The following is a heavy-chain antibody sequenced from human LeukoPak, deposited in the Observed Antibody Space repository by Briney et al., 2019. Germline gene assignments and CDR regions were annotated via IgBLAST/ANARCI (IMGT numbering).Heavy chain of an antibody. CDR1: GYTLSTST. CDR3: AADLDY. J-gene: IGHJ4*02. CDR2: IVVGSGNT. Sequence: ASVKVSCKASGYTLSTSTVQWVRQTRGQRLGWIGGIVVGSGNTKYAQKFQERVTITRDMSTSTAYMELSSLRSEDTALYYCAADLDYWGQGTLVTVSS. V-gene: IGHV1-58*01.